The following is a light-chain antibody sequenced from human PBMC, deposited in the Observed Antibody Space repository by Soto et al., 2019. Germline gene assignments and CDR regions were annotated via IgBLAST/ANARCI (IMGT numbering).Light chain of an antibody. CDR2: DAS. V-gene: IGKV3-11*01. CDR1: QSVSSY. Sequence: EIVLTQSPATLSLSPGERATLSCRASQSVSSYLAWYQQKPGQAPRLLIYDASNRAAAIPARLSGSGSGTDFTLPISSLEPEDFAVYYCQQRSNWPTFGQGTKLEIK. CDR3: QQRSNWPT. J-gene: IGKJ2*01.